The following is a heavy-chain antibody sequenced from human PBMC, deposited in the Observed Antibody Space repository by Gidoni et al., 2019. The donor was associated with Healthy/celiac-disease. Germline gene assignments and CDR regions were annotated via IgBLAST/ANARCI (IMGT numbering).Heavy chain of an antibody. V-gene: IGHV3-30-3*01. CDR1: GFTFSSYA. CDR2: ISYDGSNK. CDR3: ARGPSLRWPDY. D-gene: IGHD4-17*01. J-gene: IGHJ4*02. Sequence: QVQLVESGGGVVQPGRSLRLSCAAPGFTFSSYAMHRVRQAPGKGLDCVAVISYDGSNKYYADSVKGRFTISRDNSKNTLYLQMNSLRAEDTAVYYCARGPSLRWPDYWGQGTLVTVSS.